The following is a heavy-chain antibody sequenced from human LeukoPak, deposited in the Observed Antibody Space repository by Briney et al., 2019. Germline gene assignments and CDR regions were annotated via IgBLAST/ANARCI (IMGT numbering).Heavy chain of an antibody. CDR1: GFTFSSYA. CDR2: ISASGDTT. J-gene: IGHJ3*02. D-gene: IGHD1-26*01. V-gene: IGHV3-23*01. CDR3: QRETDAFHI. Sequence: PGGSLRLSCAASGFTFSSYAMGWVRQAPGKGLEWVSLISASGDTTYYADSVKGRFTISRDNSKNTLYLQMNSLRAEDTAVYYCQRETDAFHIWGQGTMVTVSS.